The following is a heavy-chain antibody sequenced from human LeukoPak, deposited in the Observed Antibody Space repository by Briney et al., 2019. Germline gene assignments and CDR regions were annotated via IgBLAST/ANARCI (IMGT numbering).Heavy chain of an antibody. CDR1: GFTFSSYA. V-gene: IGHV3-23*01. CDR2: ISGSSDSI. Sequence: GGSLRLSCAASGFTFSSYAMTWVRQAPGKGLEWVSVISGSSDSIYYADSVKGRFTISRDNSKNTLYLQMNSLRAEDTAVYYCAKDLGSYGVIWGQGSLLTVSS. D-gene: IGHD5-18*01. CDR3: AKDLGSYGVI. J-gene: IGHJ4*02.